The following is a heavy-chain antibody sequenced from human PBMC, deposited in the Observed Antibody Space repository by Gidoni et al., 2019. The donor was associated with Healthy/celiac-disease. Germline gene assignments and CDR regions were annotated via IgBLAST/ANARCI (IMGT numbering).Heavy chain of an antibody. CDR1: GFTFSSYG. J-gene: IGHJ3*02. V-gene: IGHV3-33*08. D-gene: IGHD3-22*01. Sequence: QVQLVESGGGVVQPGRSLRLSCAASGFTFSSYGMHWVRQAPGKGLEWVAVIWYDGSNKYYADSVKGRFTISRDNSKNTLYLQMNSLRAEDTAVYYCARDGYDSSGNDAFDIWGQGTMVTVSS. CDR2: IWYDGSNK. CDR3: ARDGYDSSGNDAFDI.